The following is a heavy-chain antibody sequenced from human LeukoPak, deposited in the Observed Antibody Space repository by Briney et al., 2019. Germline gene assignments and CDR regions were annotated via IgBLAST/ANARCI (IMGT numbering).Heavy chain of an antibody. Sequence: SGGSLRLSCAASGFTFSSYAMSWVRQAPGKGLEWVSAISGSGGSTYYADSVKGRFTISRDNSKDTVSLQMHSLRTEDTATYYCAKDDGRLHYYHWGQGALVTVSS. D-gene: IGHD3-10*01. CDR1: GFTFSSYA. J-gene: IGHJ4*02. CDR2: ISGSGGST. V-gene: IGHV3-23*01. CDR3: AKDDGRLHYYH.